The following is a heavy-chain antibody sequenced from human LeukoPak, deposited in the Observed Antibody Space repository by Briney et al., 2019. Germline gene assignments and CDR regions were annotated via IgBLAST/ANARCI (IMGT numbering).Heavy chain of an antibody. CDR1: GGSISSGGYY. Sequence: PSETLSLTCTVSGGSISSGGYYWSWIRQHPGKGLEWIGYIYYSGNTYYNPSLKGRVTISADTSANQFSLKLTSVTAADTAVYYCAREGGPYRPLDYSGQGTLVTVAS. CDR3: AREGGPYRPLDY. J-gene: IGHJ4*02. V-gene: IGHV4-31*03. CDR2: IYYSGNT.